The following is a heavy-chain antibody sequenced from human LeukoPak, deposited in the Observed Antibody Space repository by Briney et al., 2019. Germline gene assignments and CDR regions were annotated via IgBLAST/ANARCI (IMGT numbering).Heavy chain of an antibody. D-gene: IGHD1-26*01. J-gene: IGHJ3*01. Sequence: PGGSLRLSCAASGFTFSSYAMSWVRQAPGKGLEWVGRIKSKTDGGTTDYAAPVKGRFTISRDDSKNTLYLQMNSLKTEDTAVYYCTTVPGAAPGWDYWGQGTIVTVSS. CDR2: IKSKTDGGTT. CDR1: GFTFSSYA. CDR3: TTVPGAAPGWDY. V-gene: IGHV3-15*01.